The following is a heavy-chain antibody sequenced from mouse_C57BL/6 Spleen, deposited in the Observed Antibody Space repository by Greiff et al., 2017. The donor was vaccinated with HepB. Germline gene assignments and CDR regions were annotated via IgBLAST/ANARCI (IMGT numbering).Heavy chain of an antibody. D-gene: IGHD6-1*01. J-gene: IGHJ2*01. Sequence: QVQLQQPGAELVKPGASVKLSCKASGYTFTSYWMHWVKQRPGQGLEWIGMIHPNSGSTNYNEKFKSKATLTVDKSSSTAYMQLSSLTSEDSAVYDCARALSRGPPFDYWGQGTTLTVSS. V-gene: IGHV1-64*01. CDR3: ARALSRGPPFDY. CDR2: IHPNSGST. CDR1: GYTFTSYW.